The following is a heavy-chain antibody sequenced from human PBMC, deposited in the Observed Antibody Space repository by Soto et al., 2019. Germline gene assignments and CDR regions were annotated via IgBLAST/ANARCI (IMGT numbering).Heavy chain of an antibody. Sequence: EVQLVESGGGLVQPGGSLRLSCAASGFTFSSYSMNWVRQAPGKGLEWVSYISSSSSTIYYADSVKGRFTISRDKAKNSLYLQMNSLRAEDTAVYYCARAYYYGSGSYYNAYYYYYMDVWGKGTTVTVSS. CDR1: GFTFSSYS. CDR2: ISSSSSTI. CDR3: ARAYYYGSGSYYNAYYYYYMDV. V-gene: IGHV3-48*01. J-gene: IGHJ6*03. D-gene: IGHD3-10*01.